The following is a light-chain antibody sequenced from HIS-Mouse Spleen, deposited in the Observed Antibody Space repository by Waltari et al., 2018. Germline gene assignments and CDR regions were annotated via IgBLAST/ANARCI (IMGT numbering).Light chain of an antibody. V-gene: IGKV1-8*01. Sequence: IRMTQSPSSFSASTGDRVTITCRASQGISSYLAWYQQKPGKAPKLLIYAASTLQSGVPSRFSGSGSGTDFTLTISCLQSEDFATYYCQQYYSYPPYTFGQGTKLEIK. CDR1: QGISSY. CDR2: AAS. CDR3: QQYYSYPPYT. J-gene: IGKJ2*01.